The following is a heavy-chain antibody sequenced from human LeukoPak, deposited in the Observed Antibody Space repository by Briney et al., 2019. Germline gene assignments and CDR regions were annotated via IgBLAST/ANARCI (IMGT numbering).Heavy chain of an antibody. V-gene: IGHV3-30*03. CDR1: GFTFSSYG. CDR2: ISYDGSNK. D-gene: IGHD2-15*01. Sequence: PGGSLRLSCAASGFTFSSYGMHWVRQAPGKGLEWVAVISYDGSNKNYADSVKGRFTISRDNSKNTLDLQMNSLRAEDTAVYYCAVDIVVVVAATDFDYWGQGTLVSVSS. CDR3: AVDIVVVVAATDFDY. J-gene: IGHJ4*02.